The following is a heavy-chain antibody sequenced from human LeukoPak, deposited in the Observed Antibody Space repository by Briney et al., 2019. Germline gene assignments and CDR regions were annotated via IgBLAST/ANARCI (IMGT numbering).Heavy chain of an antibody. D-gene: IGHD2-2*01. J-gene: IGHJ4*02. CDR2: INHSGSS. V-gene: IGHV4-34*01. CDR3: ARSGTYQHTSSYDY. CDR1: GESFKDYY. Sequence: PSETLSLTCAVYGESFKDYYWNWIRQPPGKGLEWIGEINHSGSSNYNPSLKSRVTISVDTSKNQFSLKLSSVTAADTAVYYCARSGTYQHTSSYDYWGQGTLVTVSS.